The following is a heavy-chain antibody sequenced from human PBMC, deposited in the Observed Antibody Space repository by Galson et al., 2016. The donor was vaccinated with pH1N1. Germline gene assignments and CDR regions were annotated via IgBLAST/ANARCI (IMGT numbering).Heavy chain of an antibody. V-gene: IGHV3-23*01. CDR2: ISGGGGDK. J-gene: IGHJ4*02. Sequence: SLRLSCAASGFTFRLHGMCWVRQAFGKGLEWVAYISGGGGDKFYAESVRGRFTISRDNAYSTVSLQMDRLTVDDTAIYYRVQEDSRGYSYFLENWGQGTPVTVSS. CDR3: VQEDSRGYSYFLEN. CDR1: GFTFRLHG. D-gene: IGHD3-22*01.